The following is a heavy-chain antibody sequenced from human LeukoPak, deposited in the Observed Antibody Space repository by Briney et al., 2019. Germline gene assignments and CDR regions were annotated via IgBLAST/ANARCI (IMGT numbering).Heavy chain of an antibody. Sequence: ASVKVSCKASGYTFTSYGISWVRQAPGQGLEWMGWISAYNGNTNYAQKLQGRVTMTTDTSTSTAYMELRSLRSDDTAVYDCARGGGEGYCSSTSCYVPRQFDYWGQGTLVTVSS. V-gene: IGHV1-18*01. CDR2: ISAYNGNT. CDR3: ARGGGEGYCSSTSCYVPRQFDY. CDR1: GYTFTSYG. J-gene: IGHJ4*02. D-gene: IGHD2-2*01.